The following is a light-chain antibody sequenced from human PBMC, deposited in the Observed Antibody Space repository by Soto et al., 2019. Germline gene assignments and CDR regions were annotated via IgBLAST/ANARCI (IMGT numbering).Light chain of an antibody. CDR2: GVS. Sequence: EIVMTQSPATLSVSPGERATLSCRASQSVSSTYLAWYQQKPGQAPRLLIYGVSTRATGIPARFSGSGSGTEFTLTITSLQSEDFAVYYCQQYNNWPPGTFGQGTKVDIK. V-gene: IGKV3-15*01. CDR1: QSVSSTY. J-gene: IGKJ1*01. CDR3: QQYNNWPPGT.